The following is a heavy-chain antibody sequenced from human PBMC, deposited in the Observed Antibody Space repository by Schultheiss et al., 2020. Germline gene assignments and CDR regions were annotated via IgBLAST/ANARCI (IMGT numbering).Heavy chain of an antibody. Sequence: SETLSLTCTVSGGSISSGSYYWSWIRQPAGKGLQWIGYIYYSGSTNYNPSLKSRVTISVDTSKNQFSLKLSSVTAADTAVYYCARQVATSYNWFDPWGQGTLVTVSS. CDR2: IYYSGST. CDR1: GGSISSGSYY. J-gene: IGHJ5*02. CDR3: ARQVATSYNWFDP. D-gene: IGHD5-12*01. V-gene: IGHV4-61*10.